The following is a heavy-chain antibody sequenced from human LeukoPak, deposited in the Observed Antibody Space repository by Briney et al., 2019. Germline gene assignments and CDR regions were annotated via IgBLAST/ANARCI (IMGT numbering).Heavy chain of an antibody. Sequence: SVKVSCKASGGTFSSYAISWVRQAPGQGLEWMGRIIPIFGAANHAQKFQGRVTITTDESTSTAYMELSSLRSEDTAVYYCARDDEWYGSGSYYRFDPWGQGTLVTVSS. CDR3: ARDDEWYGSGSYYRFDP. CDR1: GGTFSSYA. D-gene: IGHD3-10*01. CDR2: IIPIFGAA. J-gene: IGHJ5*02. V-gene: IGHV1-69*05.